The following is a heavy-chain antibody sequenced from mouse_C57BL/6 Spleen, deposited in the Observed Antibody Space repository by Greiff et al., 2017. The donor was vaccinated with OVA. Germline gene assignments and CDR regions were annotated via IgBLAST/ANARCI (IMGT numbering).Heavy chain of an antibody. CDR1: GYTFTSYW. D-gene: IGHD3-1*01. CDR2: IDPSDSET. CDR3: ARSQTFDY. Sequence: QVQLQQPGAELVRPGSSVKLSCKASGYTFTSYWMHWVKQRPIQGLEWIGNIDPSDSETHYNQKFKDKATLTVDKSSSTAYMQCSSLTTEDSAVYYCARSQTFDYWGQGTTLTVSS. J-gene: IGHJ2*01. V-gene: IGHV1-52*01.